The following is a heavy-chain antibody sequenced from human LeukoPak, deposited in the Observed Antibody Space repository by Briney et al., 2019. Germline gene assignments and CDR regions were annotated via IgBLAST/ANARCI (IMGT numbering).Heavy chain of an antibody. CDR1: GYTFTGYY. Sequence: ASVKVSCKASGYTFTGYYMHWVRQAPGQGLEWMGWINPNSGGTNYAQTFQGRVTMTRDTSISTAYMELSRLRSDDTAVYYCARYGIAAAGTAYWGQGPLVTVPS. V-gene: IGHV1-2*02. D-gene: IGHD6-13*01. J-gene: IGHJ4*02. CDR2: INPNSGGT. CDR3: ARYGIAAAGTAY.